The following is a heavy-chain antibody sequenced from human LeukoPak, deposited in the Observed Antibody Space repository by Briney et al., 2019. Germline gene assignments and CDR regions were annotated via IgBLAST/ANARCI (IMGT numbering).Heavy chain of an antibody. V-gene: IGHV4-34*01. CDR1: GGSFSGYY. Sequence: SETLSLTCAVYGGSFSGYYWSWIRQPPGKGLEWIGEINHSGSTNYNPSLKSRVTISVDTSKNQFSLKLSSVTAADTAVYCCARVAARRLEDGYYYMDVWGKGTTVTVSS. CDR2: INHSGST. D-gene: IGHD6-6*01. CDR3: ARVAARRLEDGYYYMDV. J-gene: IGHJ6*03.